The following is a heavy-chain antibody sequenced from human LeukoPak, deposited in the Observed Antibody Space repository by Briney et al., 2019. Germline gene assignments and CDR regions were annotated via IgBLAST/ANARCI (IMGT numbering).Heavy chain of an antibody. D-gene: IGHD1-26*01. CDR1: GFTFSSYA. V-gene: IGHV3-23*01. Sequence: GGSLRLSCAASGFTFSSYAMSWVRQAPGKGLEWVSGISGSGGSTYYADSVKGRFTISRDNSKNTLYLQMNSLRAEDTAVHYCEKWSSGSPGDYWGQGTLVTVSS. J-gene: IGHJ4*02. CDR3: EKWSSGSPGDY. CDR2: ISGSGGST.